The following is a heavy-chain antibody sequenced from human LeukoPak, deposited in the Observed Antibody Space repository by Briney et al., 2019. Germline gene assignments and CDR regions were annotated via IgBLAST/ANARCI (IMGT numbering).Heavy chain of an antibody. D-gene: IGHD2-15*01. CDR2: IYHTGTT. Sequence: SETLSLTCNVSGGSISSTSYYWGWIRQPPGKGLEWIGSIYHTGTTYYSPSLKSRVTISVHTSKNQFSLKLSSVTAADTAVYYCARQECNGGSCYSRAIWLDPWGQGTLVTVSS. CDR1: GGSISSTSYY. CDR3: ARQECNGGSCYSRAIWLDP. V-gene: IGHV4-39*01. J-gene: IGHJ5*02.